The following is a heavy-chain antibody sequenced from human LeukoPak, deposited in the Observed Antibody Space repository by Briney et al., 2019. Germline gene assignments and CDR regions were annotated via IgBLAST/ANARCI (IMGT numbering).Heavy chain of an antibody. V-gene: IGHV4-59*12. D-gene: IGHD6-13*01. Sequence: SETLSLTCTVSGGSISSYYWSWIRQSPGKGLEWIGHIFHGGSANYNPSLNSRVAISLDMSNNLFSLSLTSVTAADTAVYYCARGRGQQLFDYWGQGLLITVSS. CDR2: IFHGGSA. CDR3: ARGRGQQLFDY. J-gene: IGHJ4*02. CDR1: GGSISSYY.